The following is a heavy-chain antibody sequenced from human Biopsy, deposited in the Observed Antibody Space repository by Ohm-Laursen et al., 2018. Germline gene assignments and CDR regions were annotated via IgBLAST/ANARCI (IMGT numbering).Heavy chain of an antibody. CDR2: ISDTGTT. CDR3: ARLFRLDDYWNDDPPDGFDV. V-gene: IGHV4-59*07. CDR1: GGSLSSDY. Sequence: SDTLSLTCTVSGGSLSSDYWSWIRQPPGKGLEWIGYISDTGTTNYNPPLRGRVVMSVDTSKNQFSLQLTSVTAADTAMFFCARLFRLDDYWNDDPPDGFDVWGQGTMVTVSS. J-gene: IGHJ3*01. D-gene: IGHD3-3*01.